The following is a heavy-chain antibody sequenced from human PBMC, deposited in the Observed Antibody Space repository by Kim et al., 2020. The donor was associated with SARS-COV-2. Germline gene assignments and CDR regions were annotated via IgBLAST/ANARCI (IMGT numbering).Heavy chain of an antibody. CDR2: IWYDGSNK. CDR1: GFTFSSYG. Sequence: GGSLRLSCAASGFTFSSYGMHWVRQAPGKGLEWVAVIWYDGSNKFYVDSVKGRFTISRDNSKNTLYLQMNSLRAEDTAVYYCARGGGASTGGCDIWGYG. CDR3: ARGGGASTGGCDI. J-gene: IGHJ3*02. D-gene: IGHD2-8*02. V-gene: IGHV3-33*01.